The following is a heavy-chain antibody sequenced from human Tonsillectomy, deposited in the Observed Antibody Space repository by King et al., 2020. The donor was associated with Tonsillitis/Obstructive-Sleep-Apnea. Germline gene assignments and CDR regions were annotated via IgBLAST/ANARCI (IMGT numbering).Heavy chain of an antibody. CDR3: NPTPVTTD. D-gene: IGHD4-17*01. J-gene: IGHJ4*02. Sequence: DVQLVESGGGLVQPGGSLKLSCAASGFTFSGSTMHWVRQASGKGLEWVGRIRSKANSYATAYAASVKGRFTISRDDSKNTAYLQMNSLKTEDTAVYYCNPTPVTTDWGQGTLVTVSS. CDR1: GFTFSGST. CDR2: IRSKANSYAT. V-gene: IGHV3-73*01.